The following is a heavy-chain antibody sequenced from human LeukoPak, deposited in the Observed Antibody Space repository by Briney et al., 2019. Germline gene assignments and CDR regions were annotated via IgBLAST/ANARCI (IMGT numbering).Heavy chain of an antibody. CDR1: GGSISSYY. J-gene: IGHJ5*02. CDR3: ARGRIPAGGLDWFDP. CDR2: IYYSGNT. Sequence: SETLSLTCTVPGGSISSYYWSWIRQPPGKGLEWIGYIYYSGNTNYNPSLKSRVTISVDTSKNQFSLKLTSVTTADTAVYYCARGRIPAGGLDWFDPWGQGTLVTVSS. V-gene: IGHV4-59*01. D-gene: IGHD6-13*01.